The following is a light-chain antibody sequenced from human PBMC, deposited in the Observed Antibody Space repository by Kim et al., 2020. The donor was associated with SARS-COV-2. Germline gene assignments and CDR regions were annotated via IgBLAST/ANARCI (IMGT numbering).Light chain of an antibody. V-gene: IGKV1-5*03. J-gene: IGKJ2*01. CDR1: QSISSW. CDR2: KAS. Sequence: SASVGDRVTITCRASQSISSWLAWYQQKPGKAPKLLIYKASSLESGVPSRFRGSGSGTEFTLTISSLQPDDFATYYCQQYNSYSYTFGQGTKLEI. CDR3: QQYNSYSYT.